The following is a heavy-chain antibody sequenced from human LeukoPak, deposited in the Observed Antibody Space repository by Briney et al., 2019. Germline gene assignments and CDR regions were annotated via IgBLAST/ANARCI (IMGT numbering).Heavy chain of an antibody. CDR1: GYTFTSYG. CDR3: AGDSLPGEDGSGTIDP. J-gene: IGHJ5*02. CDR2: ISAYNGNT. D-gene: IGHD3-10*01. V-gene: IGHV1-18*01. Sequence: ASVKVSCKASGYTFTSYGISWVRQAPGQGLEWMGWISAYNGNTNYAQKLQGRVTMTTDTSTSTAYMELRSLRSDDTAVYYCAGDSLPGEDGSGTIDPWGQGTLVTVSS.